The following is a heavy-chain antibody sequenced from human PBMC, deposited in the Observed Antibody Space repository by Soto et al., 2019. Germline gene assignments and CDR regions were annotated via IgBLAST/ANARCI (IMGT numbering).Heavy chain of an antibody. CDR1: GGSFSGYY. Sequence: SETLSLTCAVYGGSFSGYYWSWIRQPPGKGLEWIGEINHTGSTRYNPSLKSRVTMSVDTYKKQFSLKVSSVTAADTAVYYCARGTSVNYDFWSGSQSLEYNGMDVWGQGTTVTVS. V-gene: IGHV4-34*01. CDR3: ARGTSVNYDFWSGSQSLEYNGMDV. D-gene: IGHD3-3*01. CDR2: INHTGST. J-gene: IGHJ6*02.